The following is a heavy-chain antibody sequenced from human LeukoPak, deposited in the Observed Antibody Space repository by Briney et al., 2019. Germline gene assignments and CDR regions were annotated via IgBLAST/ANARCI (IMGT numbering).Heavy chain of an antibody. J-gene: IGHJ6*03. D-gene: IGHD5-18*01. CDR2: INHSGST. CDR3: ARVVTGYSYGFYYYYYYMDV. V-gene: IGHV4-34*01. CDR1: GGSFSDYY. Sequence: PSETLSLTCAVYGGSFSDYYWSWIRQPPGKGLEWIGEINHSGSTNYSPSLKSRVTISVDTSKNQFSLKLSSVTAADTAVYYCARVVTGYSYGFYYYYYYMDVWGKGTTVTISS.